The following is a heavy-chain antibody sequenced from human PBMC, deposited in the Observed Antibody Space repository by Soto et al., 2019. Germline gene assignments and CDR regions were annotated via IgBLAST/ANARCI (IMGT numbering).Heavy chain of an antibody. CDR2: IYYSGST. CDR1: GGSISSYY. J-gene: IGHJ6*02. V-gene: IGHV4-59*01. Sequence: SETLSLTCTVSGGSISSYYWSWIRQPPGKGLEWIGYIYYSGSTNYNPSLKSRVTISVDTSKNQFSLKLSSVTAADTAVYYCARVDCGGDCYSPYYYYGMDVWGQGTTVTVSS. D-gene: IGHD2-21*02. CDR3: ARVDCGGDCYSPYYYYGMDV.